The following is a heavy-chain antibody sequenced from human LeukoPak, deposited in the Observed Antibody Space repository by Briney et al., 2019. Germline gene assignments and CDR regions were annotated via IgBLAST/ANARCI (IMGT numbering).Heavy chain of an antibody. CDR2: IDSDGSTT. Sequence: GGSLRLSCAASGFTFSSYWMHWVRQAPGKGLVRVSRIDSDGSTTSYADSVKGRFTISRDNAKNTLYLQMNSLRAEDTAVYYCARGYYYDSSGRRIFDYWGQGTLVTVSS. CDR1: GFTFSSYW. V-gene: IGHV3-74*01. D-gene: IGHD3-22*01. CDR3: ARGYYYDSSGRRIFDY. J-gene: IGHJ4*02.